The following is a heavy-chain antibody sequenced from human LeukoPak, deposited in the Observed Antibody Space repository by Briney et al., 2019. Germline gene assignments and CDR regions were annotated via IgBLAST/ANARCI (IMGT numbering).Heavy chain of an antibody. CDR3: ARQTGSGLFTLP. CDR1: GVSISSSNSY. Sequence: SETLSLTCTVSGVSISSSNSYWGWIRQPPGKGLEWIGSIYYTGNTYYNASLKSRVTISIDTSKNQISLRLTSATATDTAMYYCARQTGSGLFTLPGGQGTLVTVSS. D-gene: IGHD3/OR15-3a*01. V-gene: IGHV4-39*01. J-gene: IGHJ4*02. CDR2: IYYTGNT.